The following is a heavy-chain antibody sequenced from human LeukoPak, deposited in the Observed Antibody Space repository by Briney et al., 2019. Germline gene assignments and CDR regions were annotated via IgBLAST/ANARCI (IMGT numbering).Heavy chain of an antibody. J-gene: IGHJ5*02. CDR3: AKLAASETGEGS. D-gene: IGHD6-13*01. V-gene: IGHV1-2*06. CDR2: INPSSGDT. CDR1: AYTFTDYY. Sequence: GASVKVSCKASAYTFTDYYVHWVRQALGQGLEWMGRINPSSGDTNYAQNFQGRVTMTRDTSISTAYMELSSLRSEDTAIYYCAKLAASETGEGSWGQGTLVTVSS.